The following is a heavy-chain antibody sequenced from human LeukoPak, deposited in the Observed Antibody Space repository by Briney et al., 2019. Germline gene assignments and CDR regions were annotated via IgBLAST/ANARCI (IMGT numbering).Heavy chain of an antibody. CDR3: ARSKAGGSGSGRPFDY. Sequence: PGGSLRLSCAASSFTFSSYSMNWVRQAPGKGLEWVSFISSSGDTIYYADSVKGRFTISRDNAKSSLYLQMNSLRAEDTAVYSCARSKAGGSGSGRPFDYWGQRPLVPVSS. CDR2: ISSSGDTI. CDR1: SFTFSSYS. D-gene: IGHD3-10*01. J-gene: IGHJ4*02. V-gene: IGHV3-48*04.